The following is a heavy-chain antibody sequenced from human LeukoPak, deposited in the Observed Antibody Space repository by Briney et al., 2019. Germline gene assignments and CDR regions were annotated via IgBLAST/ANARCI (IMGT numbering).Heavy chain of an antibody. Sequence: GGSLRLSCAASGFTVSSNYMSWVRQAPGKGLEWVSVIYSGGSTYYADSVKGRFTISRDNSKNTLYLQMNSLRAEDTAVYYCARSVILNYYDSSGYLDYWGQGTLVTVSS. CDR3: ARSVILNYYDSSGYLDY. V-gene: IGHV3-53*01. CDR1: GFTVSSNY. D-gene: IGHD3-22*01. J-gene: IGHJ4*02. CDR2: IYSGGST.